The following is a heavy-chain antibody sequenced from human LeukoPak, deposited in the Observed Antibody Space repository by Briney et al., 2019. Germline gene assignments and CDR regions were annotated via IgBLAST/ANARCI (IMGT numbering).Heavy chain of an antibody. V-gene: IGHV4-39*01. CDR1: GGSISSSSYY. D-gene: IGHD3-22*01. Sequence: PSETLSLTCTVSGGSISSSSYYWGWIRQPPGKGLEWIGSIYYSGSTYYNPSLKSRVTISVDTSKNQFSLKLSSVTAADTAVYYCARTLPNTYYYDSSGQDDAFGIWGQGQWSPSLQ. CDR2: IYYSGST. CDR3: ARTLPNTYYYDSSGQDDAFGI. J-gene: IGHJ3*02.